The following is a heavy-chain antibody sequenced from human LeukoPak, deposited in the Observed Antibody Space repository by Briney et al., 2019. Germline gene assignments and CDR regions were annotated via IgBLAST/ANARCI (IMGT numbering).Heavy chain of an antibody. Sequence: GGSLRLSCAASGFTFSSYWMHWVRQAPGKGLVWVSRINSDGSGTGYADSVKGRFTISRDNAKNTLYLQMNSLRAEDTAVYYYAKDTAMVPPGIFDYWGQGTLVTVSS. CDR3: AKDTAMVPPGIFDY. J-gene: IGHJ4*02. V-gene: IGHV3-74*01. D-gene: IGHD5-18*01. CDR1: GFTFSSYW. CDR2: INSDGSGT.